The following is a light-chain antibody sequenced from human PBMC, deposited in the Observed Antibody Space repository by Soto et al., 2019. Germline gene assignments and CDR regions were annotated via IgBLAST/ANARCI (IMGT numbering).Light chain of an antibody. CDR2: EVN. CDR1: SSDVGGYNF. Sequence: QAVLTQPASVSGSPGQSITIFCTGSSSDVGGYNFVSWYQQHPGKVPKLMIYEVNKRPSGVSNRFSGPKSGNTASLTISGLQAEDEADYYCTSYSTSNSYVFGAGTKVTVL. V-gene: IGLV2-14*01. CDR3: TSYSTSNSYV. J-gene: IGLJ1*01.